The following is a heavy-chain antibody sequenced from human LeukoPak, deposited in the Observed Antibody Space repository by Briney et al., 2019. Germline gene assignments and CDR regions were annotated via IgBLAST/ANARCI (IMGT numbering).Heavy chain of an antibody. Sequence: GGSLRLSCAASGFTFSSYGMHWVRQAPGKGLEWVAVISYDGSNKYYADSVKGRFTISRDNSKNTLYLQMNSLRAEDTAVYYCAKDVERWLQFRLAWDIGGQGTMATVSS. V-gene: IGHV3-30*18. CDR1: GFTFSSYG. D-gene: IGHD5-24*01. CDR2: ISYDGSNK. CDR3: AKDVERWLQFRLAWDI. J-gene: IGHJ3*02.